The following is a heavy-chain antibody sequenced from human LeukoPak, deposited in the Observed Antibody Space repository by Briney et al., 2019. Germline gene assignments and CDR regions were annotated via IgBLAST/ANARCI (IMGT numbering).Heavy chain of an antibody. CDR2: INHSGST. CDR3: ARDYCSSTSCYLDTGMAKGGNWFDP. CDR1: GGSFSDYY. D-gene: IGHD2-2*01. J-gene: IGHJ5*02. V-gene: IGHV4-34*01. Sequence: SETLSLTCAVYGGSFSDYYWSWIRQPPGKGLEWIGEINHSGSTNYNPSLTSRVTISVDTSKNQFSLRVTSVTAADTGVYYCARDYCSSTSCYLDTGMAKGGNWFDPWGQGTLVTVSS.